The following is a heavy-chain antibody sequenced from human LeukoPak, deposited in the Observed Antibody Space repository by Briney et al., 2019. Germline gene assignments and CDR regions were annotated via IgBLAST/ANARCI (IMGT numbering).Heavy chain of an antibody. J-gene: IGHJ4*02. CDR3: ARDRDSSWYPYLDQ. V-gene: IGHV3-7*03. CDR2: IKQDGSQR. CDR1: GFSFSNFW. Sequence: SGGPLRLSCVASGFSFSNFWMSWVRQAPGERPEWLTNIKQDGSQRYYVDSVRGRFTISRDNAKNSLYLQMNSLRAEDTAVYYCARDRDSSWYPYLDQWGQGTLVTVSS. D-gene: IGHD6-13*01.